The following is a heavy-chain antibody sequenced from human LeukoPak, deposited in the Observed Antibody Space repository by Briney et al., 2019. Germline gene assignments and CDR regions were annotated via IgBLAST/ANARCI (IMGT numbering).Heavy chain of an antibody. CDR1: GFTFSIYG. V-gene: IGHV3-33*01. CDR2: IWFDGSNK. D-gene: IGHD3-10*01. J-gene: IGHJ6*02. Sequence: PGRSLRLSCGASGFTFSIYGMHWVRQAPNEVPEWVAVIWFDGSNKYYADSVKGRFTISRDNSKNTLYLQINSLRAEDTAVYYCARANYGSGSNYYYGLDVWGQGTTVTVSS. CDR3: ARANYGSGSNYYYGLDV.